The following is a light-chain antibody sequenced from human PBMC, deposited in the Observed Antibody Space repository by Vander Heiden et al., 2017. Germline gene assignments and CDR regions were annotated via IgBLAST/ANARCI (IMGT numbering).Light chain of an antibody. CDR2: RVS. J-gene: IGKJ2*01. V-gene: IGKV2-30*01. CDR3: MQATHWPYT. Sequence: DVVLTQSPLPLPVTLGQPAPISRTSSQSLVFSDGNNYLNWFHQSPGQSPRRLIYRVSDRDSGVPDRFSGSGSGTDFTLKISRVEAEDVGVYFCMQATHWPYTFGQGTKLEI. CDR1: QSLVFSDGNNY.